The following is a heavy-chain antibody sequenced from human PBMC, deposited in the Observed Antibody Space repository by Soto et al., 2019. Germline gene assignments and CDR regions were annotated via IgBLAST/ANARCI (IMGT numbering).Heavy chain of an antibody. CDR2: IIPILDIP. J-gene: IGHJ6*02. Sequence: QVQLVQSGAEVKKPGSSVKVSCKASGGTFSRYTFTWVRQAPGQGLEWMGRIIPILDIPNYAQNFQGRVTNTADKSTSTAYMEPSSLTSDVTAVYYCASHFTGALRLGASPPGGDNYGWDVWGQGTTVTVSS. CDR1: GGTFSRYT. CDR3: ASHFTGALRLGASPPGGDNYGWDV. D-gene: IGHD3-16*01. V-gene: IGHV1-69*02.